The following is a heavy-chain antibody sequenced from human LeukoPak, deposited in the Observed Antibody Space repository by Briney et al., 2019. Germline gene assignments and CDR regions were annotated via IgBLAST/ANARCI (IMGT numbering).Heavy chain of an antibody. CDR3: ARTPFAHTAMGRLDY. J-gene: IGHJ4*02. D-gene: IGHD5-18*01. CDR2: ISYDGSNK. Sequence: PGRSLRLSCAASGFTFSSYAMHWVRQAPGKGLEWVAVISYDGSNKYYADSVKGRFTISRDNSKNTLYLQMNSLRAEDTAVYYCARTPFAHTAMGRLDYWGQGTLVTVSS. CDR1: GFTFSSYA. V-gene: IGHV3-30*04.